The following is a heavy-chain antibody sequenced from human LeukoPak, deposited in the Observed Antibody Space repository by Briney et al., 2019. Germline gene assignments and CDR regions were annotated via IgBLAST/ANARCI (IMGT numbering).Heavy chain of an antibody. CDR2: IYYSGST. J-gene: IGHJ3*02. V-gene: IGHV4-59*01. CDR3: AGESILFDAFDI. Sequence: SETLSLTCTVSGGSFSTYYWSWIRQSPGKGLEWIGNIYYSGSTNCNPSLKSRVTVSVDTSKNQFSLKLSSVTAADTAVYYCAGESILFDAFDIWGQGTMVTVSS. D-gene: IGHD3-10*01. CDR1: GGSFSTYY.